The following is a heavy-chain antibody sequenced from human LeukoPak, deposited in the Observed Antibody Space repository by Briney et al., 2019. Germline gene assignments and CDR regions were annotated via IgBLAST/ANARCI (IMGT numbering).Heavy chain of an antibody. CDR1: GYSFTSYW. CDR3: ALGTEEQWLVRGYFDY. V-gene: IGHV5-51*01. Sequence: GESLKISCKGSGYSFTSYWIGWVRQKPGKGLEWMGIIYPGDSDTRYSPSFQGQVTISADKSISTAYPQWSSLKASDTAMYYCALGTEEQWLVRGYFDYWGQGTLVTVSS. J-gene: IGHJ4*02. CDR2: IYPGDSDT. D-gene: IGHD6-19*01.